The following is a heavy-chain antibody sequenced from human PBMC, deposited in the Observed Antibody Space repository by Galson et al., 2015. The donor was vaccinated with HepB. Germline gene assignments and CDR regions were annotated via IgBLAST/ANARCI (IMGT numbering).Heavy chain of an antibody. D-gene: IGHD2-2*01. Sequence: SLRLSCAASGFIFSGSAIDWVRQASGKGPEWVGRIRSKANYHATLYVPSLKGRFTISRDDSKNMAYLHMRSLETEDTAVYYCIRLGDLSGYSSRWGQGTLVTVSS. J-gene: IGHJ4*02. CDR2: IRSKANYHAT. CDR3: IRLGDLSGYSSR. V-gene: IGHV3-73*01. CDR1: GFIFSGSA.